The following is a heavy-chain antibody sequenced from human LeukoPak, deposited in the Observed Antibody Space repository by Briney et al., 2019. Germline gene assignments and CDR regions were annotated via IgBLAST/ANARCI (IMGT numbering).Heavy chain of an antibody. Sequence: SQTLSLTCTVSGGSISSGSYSWSWIRQPAGKELEWIGRIYTSGSTNYSPSLKSRVTISVDTSKNQFSLKLSSVTAADTAVYYCARAERGYSYGYVGYWGQGTLVTVSS. J-gene: IGHJ4*02. D-gene: IGHD5-18*01. CDR3: ARAERGYSYGYVGY. CDR1: GGSISSGSYS. CDR2: IYTSGST. V-gene: IGHV4-61*02.